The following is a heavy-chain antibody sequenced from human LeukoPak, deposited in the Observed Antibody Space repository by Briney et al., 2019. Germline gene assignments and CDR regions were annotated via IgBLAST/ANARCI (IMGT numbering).Heavy chain of an antibody. V-gene: IGHV3-33*01. CDR3: ARDDSGYYKRYFDY. D-gene: IGHD3-3*01. J-gene: IGHJ4*02. Sequence: GGSLRLSCAASGFTFSSYGMHWVRQAPGKGLEWVAVIWYDGSNKYYADSVKGRFTISRDNAKNSLYLQMNSLRAEDTAVYYCARDDSGYYKRYFDYWGQGTLVTVSS. CDR1: GFTFSSYG. CDR2: IWYDGSNK.